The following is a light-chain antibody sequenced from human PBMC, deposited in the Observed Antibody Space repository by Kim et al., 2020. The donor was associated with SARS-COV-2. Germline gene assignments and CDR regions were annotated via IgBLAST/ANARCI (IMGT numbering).Light chain of an antibody. J-gene: IGKJ2*01. CDR2: WAS. CDR1: QSVLYSSNNKNY. CDR3: QQYSSTTYT. Sequence: DIVMTQSPDSLAVSLGERATINCKSSQSVLYSSNNKNYLAWYQQKPGQPPKLLIYWASTRESGVPDRFSGSGSGTDFTLTISSLQAEDVAVYYCQQYSSTTYTFGQGTKLAI. V-gene: IGKV4-1*01.